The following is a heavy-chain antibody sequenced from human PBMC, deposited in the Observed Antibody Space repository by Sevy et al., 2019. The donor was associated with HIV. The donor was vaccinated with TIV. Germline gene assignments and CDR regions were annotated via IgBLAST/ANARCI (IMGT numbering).Heavy chain of an antibody. CDR1: GGSISSSNW. CDR2: IYHSGST. J-gene: IGHJ6*02. CDR3: ARLGLWGYYDSSGYYYALYYYYGMDV. D-gene: IGHD3-22*01. V-gene: IGHV4-4*02. Sequence: SETLSLTCAVSGGSISSSNWWSWVRQPPGKGLEWIGEIYHSGSTNYNPSLKSRVTISVDKSKNQFSLKLSSVTAADTAVYYCARLGLWGYYDSSGYYYALYYYYGMDVWGQGTTVTVSS.